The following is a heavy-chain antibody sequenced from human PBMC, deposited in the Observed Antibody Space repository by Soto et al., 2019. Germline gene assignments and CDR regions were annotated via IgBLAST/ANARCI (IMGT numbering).Heavy chain of an antibody. CDR3: AHRRETVCSGGSCYSWPVDY. CDR2: IYWDDDK. D-gene: IGHD2-15*01. J-gene: IGHJ4*02. V-gene: IGHV2-5*02. CDR1: GFSLSTSGVG. Sequence: SGPTLVNPTQTLTLTCTFSGFSLSTSGVGVGWIRQPPGKALEWLALIYWDDDKRYSPSLKSRLTITKDTSKNQVVLTMTNMDPVDTATYYCAHRRETVCSGGSCYSWPVDYWGQGTLVTVSS.